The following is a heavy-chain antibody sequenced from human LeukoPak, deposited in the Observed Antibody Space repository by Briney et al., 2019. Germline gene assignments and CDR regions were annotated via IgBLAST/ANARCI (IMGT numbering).Heavy chain of an antibody. Sequence: GGSLRLSCGASGFTFRSYAMSWVRQAPGKGLEWVSVISGSGSSTYYADSVKGRFTISRDNSKNTVSLQMSSLRAEDTALYYCAKGSGNGYGSGPFDYWGQGTLVTVSS. V-gene: IGHV3-23*01. CDR3: AKGSGNGYGSGPFDY. J-gene: IGHJ4*02. CDR2: ISGSGSST. D-gene: IGHD3-10*01. CDR1: GFTFRSYA.